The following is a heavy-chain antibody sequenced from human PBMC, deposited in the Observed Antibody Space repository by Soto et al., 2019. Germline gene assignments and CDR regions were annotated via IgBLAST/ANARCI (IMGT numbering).Heavy chain of an antibody. V-gene: IGHV1-69*12. Sequence: QVQLVQSGAEVKKPGSSVKVSCKASGGIFGSYVFNWVRQAPGQGLAWMGGIIPRFGRPNYAQTFQGRVTITADESTRTADMQLSSLSLEDTAVFYCTSDVGSGYEPGDYWGQGPLVTVYS. CDR2: IIPRFGRP. CDR1: GGIFGSYV. J-gene: IGHJ4*02. CDR3: TSDVGSGYEPGDY. D-gene: IGHD5-12*01.